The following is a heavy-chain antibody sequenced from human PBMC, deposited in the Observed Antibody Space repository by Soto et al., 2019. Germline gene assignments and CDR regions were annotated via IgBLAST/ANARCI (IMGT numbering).Heavy chain of an antibody. Sequence: VAVISYDGSNKYYADSVKGRFTISRDNSKNTLYLQMNSLRAEDTAVYYCAKGHYGGNSEALDYWGQGTLVTVSS. V-gene: IGHV3-30*18. D-gene: IGHD4-17*01. CDR3: AKGHYGGNSEALDY. CDR2: ISYDGSNK. J-gene: IGHJ4*02.